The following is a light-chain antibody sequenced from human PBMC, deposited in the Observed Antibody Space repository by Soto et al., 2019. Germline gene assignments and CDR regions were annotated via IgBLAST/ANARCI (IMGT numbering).Light chain of an antibody. J-gene: IGKJ1*01. CDR2: KAS. V-gene: IGKV1-5*03. Sequence: DIQMTQSPSTLSASVGDRVTITCRASQSISDWLAWYQQKPGKAPKLLIYKASSLESGVPSRFSGSGSGTDFTRTISSLQPDDFATYYCQQYNSYSRTFGQGTKVE. CDR1: QSISDW. CDR3: QQYNSYSRT.